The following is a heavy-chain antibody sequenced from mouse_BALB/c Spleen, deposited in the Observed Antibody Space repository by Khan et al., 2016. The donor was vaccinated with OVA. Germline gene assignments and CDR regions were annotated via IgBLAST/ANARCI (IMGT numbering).Heavy chain of an antibody. CDR1: GFTFSNFG. D-gene: IGHD2-4*01. V-gene: IGHV5-17*02. CDR3: ARSLMTTWYFDV. J-gene: IGHJ1*01. CDR2: ISSGSATI. Sequence: ESGGGLVQPGGSRKLSCAASGFTFSNFGMHWVRQAPEKGLEWVAYISSGSATIYYADTVKGRFTISRDNPKNTLFLQMTSLSSEDTAIYYCARSLMTTWYFDVWGAGTTVTVSS.